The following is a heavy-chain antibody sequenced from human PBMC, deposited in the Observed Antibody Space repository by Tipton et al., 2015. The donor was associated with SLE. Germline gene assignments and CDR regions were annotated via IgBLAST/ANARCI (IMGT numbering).Heavy chain of an antibody. V-gene: IGHV4-38-2*02. CDR2: IYHSGST. CDR1: GYSISSGYY. J-gene: IGHJ6*02. D-gene: IGHD6-13*01. Sequence: TLSLTCTVSGYSISSGYYWGWIRQPPGKGLEWIGSIYHSGSTYYNPSLKSRVTISVDTSKNQFSLKLSSVTAADTAVYYCARSLAAAGTGYYYYGMDVWGQGTTVTVSS. CDR3: ARSLAAAGTGYYYYGMDV.